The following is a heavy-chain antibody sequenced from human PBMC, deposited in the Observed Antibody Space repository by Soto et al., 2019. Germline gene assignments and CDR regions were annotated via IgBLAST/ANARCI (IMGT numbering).Heavy chain of an antibody. J-gene: IGHJ5*02. D-gene: IGHD5-18*01. CDR3: AREEYSXXXSWNWFDP. V-gene: IGHV4-61*01. CDR2: IYYSGST. CDR1: GGSVSSGRYC. Sequence: SETLSLTCTVSGGSVSSGRYCWSWIRQPPGKGLEWIGYIYYSGSTNYXPSLKSRVTISVDTSKDQFSLKLSSVTAADTAVYYCAREEYSXXXSWNWFDPWGQGTLVTVSS.